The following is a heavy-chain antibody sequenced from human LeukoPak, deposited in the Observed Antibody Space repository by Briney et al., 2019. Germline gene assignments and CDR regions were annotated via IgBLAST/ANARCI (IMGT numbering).Heavy chain of an antibody. D-gene: IGHD1-14*01. V-gene: IGHV4-34*01. J-gene: IGHJ6*02. CDR3: ASAAGPDYYYGRDV. Sequence: SETLSLTCAVYGGSFSAYYWSWIRQPPGKGLEWLGEINHSGSTNYNPSLKSRVTISVDTSKNQFSLKLSSVTAADTAVYYCASAAGPDYYYGRDVGGQGTTVTVSS. CDR1: GGSFSAYY. CDR2: INHSGST.